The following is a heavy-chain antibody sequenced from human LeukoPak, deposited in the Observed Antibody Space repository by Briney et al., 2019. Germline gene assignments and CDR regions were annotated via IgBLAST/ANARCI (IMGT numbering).Heavy chain of an antibody. V-gene: IGHV5-10-1*01. Sequence: GESLRISCKGSGYSLTSYWISWVRQMPGKGLEWMGRIDPSDSYTNYSPSFQGHVTISADKSISTAYLQWSSLKASDTAMYYCATIGYCSGGSCYPAPPHFDYWGQGTLVTVSS. J-gene: IGHJ4*02. CDR2: IDPSDSYT. D-gene: IGHD2-15*01. CDR1: GYSLTSYW. CDR3: ATIGYCSGGSCYPAPPHFDY.